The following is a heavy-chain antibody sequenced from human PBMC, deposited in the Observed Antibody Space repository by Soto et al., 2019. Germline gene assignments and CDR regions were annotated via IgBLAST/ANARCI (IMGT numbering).Heavy chain of an antibody. CDR2: ISYDGSNK. J-gene: IGHJ4*02. CDR3: ARDGEYSYGRPY. CDR1: GFTFSSYA. D-gene: IGHD5-18*01. V-gene: IGHV3-30-3*01. Sequence: PGGSLRLSCAASGFTFSSYAMHWVRQAPGKGLEWVAVISYDGSNKYYADSVKGRFTISRDNSKNTLYLQMNSLRAEDTAVYYCARDGEYSYGRPYWGQGTLVTVSS.